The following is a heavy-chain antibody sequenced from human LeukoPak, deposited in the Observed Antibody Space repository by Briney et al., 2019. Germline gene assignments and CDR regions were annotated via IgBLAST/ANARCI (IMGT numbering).Heavy chain of an antibody. CDR1: GFTFSNYW. Sequence: GGSLRLSCAASGFTFSNYWMTWVRQAPGKGLEWVANIKQDGSEKDYVDSVKGRFTISRDNVKNSLYLQMNSLRAEDTAVYYCARARYSDYWGQGTLVTVPS. CDR3: ARARYSDY. V-gene: IGHV3-7*01. CDR2: IKQDGSEK. J-gene: IGHJ4*02.